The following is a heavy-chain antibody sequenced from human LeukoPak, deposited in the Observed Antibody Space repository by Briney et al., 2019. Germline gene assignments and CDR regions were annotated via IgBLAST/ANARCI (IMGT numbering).Heavy chain of an antibody. Sequence: GGSLRLSCAASGFTFSSYAMSWVRQAPGKGLEWVSAISGSGGSTYYADSVKGRFTISRDNSKNTLYLQMNSLRAEDTAVYYCAKDSNWNSRPGYFDYWGQGTLVTVSS. V-gene: IGHV3-23*01. D-gene: IGHD1-7*01. CDR2: ISGSGGST. CDR3: AKDSNWNSRPGYFDY. CDR1: GFTFSSYA. J-gene: IGHJ4*02.